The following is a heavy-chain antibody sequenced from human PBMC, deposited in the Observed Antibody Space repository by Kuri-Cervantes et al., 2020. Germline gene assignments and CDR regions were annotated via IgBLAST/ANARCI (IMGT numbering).Heavy chain of an antibody. V-gene: IGHV3-30-3*01. CDR1: GFTFRSYA. CDR3: AKDVDLAVAGAFDT. J-gene: IGHJ3*02. CDR2: TSYDGSNK. Sequence: GGSLRLSCAASGFTFRSYAMHWVRQAPGKGLEWVAVTSYDGSNKYYADSVKGRFTISRDNSKNTLYVQMNSLRAEDTALYYCAKDVDLAVAGAFDTWGQGTMVTDSS. D-gene: IGHD6-19*01.